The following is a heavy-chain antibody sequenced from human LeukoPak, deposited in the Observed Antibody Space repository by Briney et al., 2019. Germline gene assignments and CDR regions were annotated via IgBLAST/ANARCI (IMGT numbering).Heavy chain of an antibody. CDR1: GGSINSNNYF. V-gene: IGHV4-39*01. Sequence: SETLSLTCTVSGGSINSNNYFWGWIRQPPGKGLEWIGTIFYSETTYYNPSVKSRVTMSVDTSKNQLFLKLTSVTASDTAVYFCARHTFSVVTPFDPWGQGTLVTVSS. CDR3: ARHTFSVVTPFDP. D-gene: IGHD4-23*01. CDR2: IFYSETT. J-gene: IGHJ5*02.